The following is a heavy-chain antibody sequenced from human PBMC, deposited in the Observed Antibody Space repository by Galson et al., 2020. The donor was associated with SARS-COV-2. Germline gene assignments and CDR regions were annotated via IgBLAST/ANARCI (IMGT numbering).Heavy chain of an antibody. CDR2: ISYSGSYK. CDR3: ARRYYGSGSHPDC. CDR1: GFTFRDYY. D-gene: IGHD3-10*01. Sequence: SLRLSCAASGFTFRDYYMFWIRQAPGKGLEWVSYISYSGSYKKYADSVNGRFTISRDSAKKSLYLQMNSLRVEDTGVYYCARRYYGSGSHPDCWGQGTLVTVSS. V-gene: IGHV3-11*06. J-gene: IGHJ4*02.